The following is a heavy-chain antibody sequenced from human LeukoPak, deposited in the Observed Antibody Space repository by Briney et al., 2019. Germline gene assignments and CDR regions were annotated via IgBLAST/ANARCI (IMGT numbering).Heavy chain of an antibody. D-gene: IGHD2-15*01. Sequence: SETLSLTCAVSGGSISSSNWWSWVRQPPGKGLEWIGEIYHSESTNYNPSLKSRVTISVDKSKNQFSLKLSSVTAADTAVYYCARETGSDWHCSGGSCRGQDYYFDYWGQGTLVTVSS. V-gene: IGHV4-4*02. CDR2: IYHSEST. CDR1: GGSISSSNW. J-gene: IGHJ4*02. CDR3: ARETGSDWHCSGGSCRGQDYYFDY.